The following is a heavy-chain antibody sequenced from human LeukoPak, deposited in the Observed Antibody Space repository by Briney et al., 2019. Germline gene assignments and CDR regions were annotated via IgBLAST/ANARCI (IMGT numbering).Heavy chain of an antibody. Sequence: GGSLRLSCAASGFTFSSYAMSWVRQAPGKGLEWVSAISGSGGSTYYADSVKGRFTISRDNSKNTLYLQMNSLRAEDTAVYYCVKDRYYDSSGLGEYWGQGTLVTVSS. CDR1: GFTFSSYA. CDR2: ISGSGGST. D-gene: IGHD3-22*01. V-gene: IGHV3-23*01. CDR3: VKDRYYDSSGLGEY. J-gene: IGHJ4*02.